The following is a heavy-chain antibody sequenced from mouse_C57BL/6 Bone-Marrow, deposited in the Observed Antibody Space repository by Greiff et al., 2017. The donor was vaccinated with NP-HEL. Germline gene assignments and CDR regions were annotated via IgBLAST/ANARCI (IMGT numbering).Heavy chain of an antibody. CDR3: ARNRYDYHLYFDV. CDR2: IWSGGST. CDR1: GFSLTSYG. J-gene: IGHJ1*03. V-gene: IGHV2-2*01. D-gene: IGHD2-4*01. Sequence: QVQLQQSGPGLVQPSQSLSITCTVSGFSLTSYGVHWVRQSPGKGLEWLGVIWSGGSTDYNAAFLSRLSISKDNSKSQVFFKMNSLQADDTAIYYCARNRYDYHLYFDVWGTGTTVTVSS.